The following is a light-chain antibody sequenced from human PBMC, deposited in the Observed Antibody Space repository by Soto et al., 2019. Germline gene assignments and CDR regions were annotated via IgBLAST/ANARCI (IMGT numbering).Light chain of an antibody. V-gene: IGKV3-11*01. CDR1: QSVTTY. CDR3: QQYGSSPQT. J-gene: IGKJ1*01. Sequence: EIVLTQSPATLSLSPGQRATLSCRASQSVTTYLAWYQQRPGQAPRLLIYDTSNRATGIPARFSGSGSGTDFTLTISSLEPEDFAVYYCQQYGSSPQTFGQGTKVDIK. CDR2: DTS.